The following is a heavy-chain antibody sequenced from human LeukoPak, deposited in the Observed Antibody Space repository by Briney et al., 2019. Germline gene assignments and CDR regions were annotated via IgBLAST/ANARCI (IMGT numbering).Heavy chain of an antibody. CDR3: ARDRHYYGSGSYYNEFDY. V-gene: IGHV1-2*02. J-gene: IGHJ4*02. CDR1: GYTFTGYY. CDR2: INPNSGGT. D-gene: IGHD3-10*01. Sequence: ASVKVSCKASGYTFTGYYMHWVRQAPGQGLEWMGWINPNSGGTNYAQKFQGRVTMTRDTSISTAYMELSRLRSDGTAVYYCARDRHYYGSGSYYNEFDYWGQGTLVTVSS.